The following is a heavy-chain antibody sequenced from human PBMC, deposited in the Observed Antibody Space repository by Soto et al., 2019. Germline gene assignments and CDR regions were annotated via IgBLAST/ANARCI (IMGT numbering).Heavy chain of an antibody. CDR2: IYYNDDR. CDR3: AHSDGGYEIIYFDF. J-gene: IGHJ4*02. V-gene: IGHV2-5*01. CDR1: GFSFTTAGVT. Sequence: SGPTLVNPTQTLTLTCTFSGFSFTTAGVTVGWIRQTPGGALEWLTLIYYNDDRRFSPSLKTRLTITGDTSKNQVVLSLTNVDPGDTATYFCAHSDGGYEIIYFDFWGQGIPVTVSS. D-gene: IGHD5-12*01.